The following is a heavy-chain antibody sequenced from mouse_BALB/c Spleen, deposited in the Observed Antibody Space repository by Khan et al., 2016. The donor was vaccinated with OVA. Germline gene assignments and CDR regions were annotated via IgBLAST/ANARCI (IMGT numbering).Heavy chain of an antibody. J-gene: IGHJ2*01. CDR1: GFTFTDSY. D-gene: IGHD2-10*02. CDR2: IRHKANGYTA. Sequence: EVALVESGGGLVQPGDSLRLSCATSGFTFTDSYMRWVRQSPGRTLEWLAFIRHKANGYTAEYSASVKGRFTISRDNSQGILYLQRNTQGAEDSAIYYCARVEYGNPVDYGGQGTTLTV. CDR3: ARVEYGNPVDY. V-gene: IGHV7-3*02.